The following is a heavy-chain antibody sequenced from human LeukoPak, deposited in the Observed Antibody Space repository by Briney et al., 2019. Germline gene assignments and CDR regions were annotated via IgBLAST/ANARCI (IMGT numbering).Heavy chain of an antibody. Sequence: SETLSLTCAVYGGSFSGYYWSWIRQPPGKGLEWIGEINRSGSTNYNPSLKSRVTISVDTSKNQFSLKLSSVTAADTAVYYCARGRGVRGSLDYWGQGTLVTVSS. J-gene: IGHJ4*02. D-gene: IGHD3-10*01. CDR3: ARGRGVRGSLDY. V-gene: IGHV4-34*01. CDR1: GGSFSGYY. CDR2: INRSGST.